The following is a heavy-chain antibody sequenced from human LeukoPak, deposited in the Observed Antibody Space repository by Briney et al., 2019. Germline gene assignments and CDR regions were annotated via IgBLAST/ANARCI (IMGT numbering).Heavy chain of an antibody. CDR3: ARSGTDDAFDI. CDR2: INPSGGST. D-gene: IGHD1-7*01. V-gene: IGHV1-46*01. J-gene: IGHJ3*02. CDR1: GYTFTSCY. Sequence: ASVKVSCMASGYTFTSCYMHLVRPAPGQGLEWMGIINPSGGSTSYAQKFQGRVTMTSDTSTSTVYMELSSLRSEDTAVYYCARSGTDDAFDIWGQGTMVTVSS.